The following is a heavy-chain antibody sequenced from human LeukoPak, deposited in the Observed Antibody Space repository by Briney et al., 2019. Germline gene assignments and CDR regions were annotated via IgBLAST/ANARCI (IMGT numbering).Heavy chain of an antibody. J-gene: IGHJ4*02. D-gene: IGHD5-12*01. CDR2: IYSGGST. CDR3: ARDRVRSGCSPALSY. Sequence: GGSLRLSCAASGFTVSSNYMSWVRQAPGKGLEWVSVIYSGGSTYYADSVKGRFTISRDNSKNTVHLQMNSLRAEDTAVYYCARDRVRSGCSPALSYWGQGTLVTVSS. CDR1: GFTVSSNY. V-gene: IGHV3-66*01.